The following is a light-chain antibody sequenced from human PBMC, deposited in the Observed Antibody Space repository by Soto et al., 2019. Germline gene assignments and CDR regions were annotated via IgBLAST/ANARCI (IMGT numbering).Light chain of an antibody. Sequence: QSALTQPASVSGSPGQSITISCTGTSSDVGSYNLVSWYQHHPGKAPKLMIYEGSERPSGVSNRFSGSKSGNTASLTISGLQAEDEADYFCCSYAGRSTFGVIFGGGTKLTVL. CDR1: SSDVGSYNL. J-gene: IGLJ2*01. CDR2: EGS. V-gene: IGLV2-23*01. CDR3: CSYAGRSTFGVI.